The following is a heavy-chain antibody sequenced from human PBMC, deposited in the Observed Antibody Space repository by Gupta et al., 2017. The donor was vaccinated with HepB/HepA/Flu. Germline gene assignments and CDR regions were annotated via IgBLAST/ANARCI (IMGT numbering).Heavy chain of an antibody. CDR3: AKDLGYCTNGVCDNWFDP. CDR1: GFTFSSYA. V-gene: IGHV3-23*01. D-gene: IGHD2-8*01. CDR2: ISGSGGST. Sequence: EVQLLESGGGLVQPGGSLRLSCAASGFTFSSYAMSWVRQAPGKGLEWVSAISGSGGSTYYADSVKGRFTISRDNSKNTLYLQMNILRAEDTAVYYCAKDLGYCTNGVCDNWFDPWGQGTLVAVSS. J-gene: IGHJ5*02.